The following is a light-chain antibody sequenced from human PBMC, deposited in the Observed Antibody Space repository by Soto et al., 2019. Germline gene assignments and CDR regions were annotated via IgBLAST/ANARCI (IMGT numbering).Light chain of an antibody. CDR1: QSVSSSY. Sequence: EIVLTQSPGTLSLSPGERATLSCRASQSVSSSYLAWYQQKPGQAPRLLIYGASSRATGIPDRFSGSGSGTDFTLIISRLEPEDFAVYYCQLYGSSPLLTFGQGTRLEIK. V-gene: IGKV3-20*01. CDR2: GAS. CDR3: QLYGSSPLLT. J-gene: IGKJ5*01.